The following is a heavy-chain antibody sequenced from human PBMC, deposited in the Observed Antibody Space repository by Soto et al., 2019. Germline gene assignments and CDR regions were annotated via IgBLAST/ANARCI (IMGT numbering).Heavy chain of an antibody. Sequence: QVQLQQWGAGLLKPSETLSLTCAVYGGSFSGYYWSWIRQPPGKGLEWIGEMNHSGSTNYNPSLKSRVTISVDTSRNQFSLKLRSVTAAGTAVYFCARGRVGQYHLLWWFDPWGQGTLVTVSS. D-gene: IGHD2-2*01. CDR3: ARGRVGQYHLLWWFDP. CDR2: MNHSGST. V-gene: IGHV4-34*01. CDR1: GGSFSGYY. J-gene: IGHJ5*02.